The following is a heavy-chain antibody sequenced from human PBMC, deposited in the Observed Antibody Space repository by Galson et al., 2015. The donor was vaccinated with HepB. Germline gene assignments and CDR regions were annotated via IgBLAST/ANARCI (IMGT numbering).Heavy chain of an antibody. CDR3: ARDRQYYYDSSGYYYYGMDV. Sequence: SLRLSCAASGFTFSSYSMNWVRQAPGKGLEWVSYISSSSSTIYYADSVKGRFTISRDNAKNSLYLQMNSLRDEDTAVYYCARDRQYYYDSSGYYYYGMDVWGQGTTVTVSS. J-gene: IGHJ6*02. CDR1: GFTFSSYS. CDR2: ISSSSSTI. V-gene: IGHV3-48*02. D-gene: IGHD3-22*01.